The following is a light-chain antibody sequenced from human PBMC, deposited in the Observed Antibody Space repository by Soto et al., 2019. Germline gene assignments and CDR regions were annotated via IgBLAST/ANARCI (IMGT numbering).Light chain of an antibody. CDR2: ATS. J-gene: IGKJ2*03. CDR3: QQYGDYNSPRYS. V-gene: IGKV3-20*01. CDR1: QSVSTNY. Sequence: EIVLTQSPGTLSLSPGDRVTLSCRASQSVSTNYFSWYQQKPGQAPRLLIYATSSRAVGIPDRFGGCGSGTDFTLTISRLEPEDVAMYYCQQYGDYNSPRYSFGQGTRLEI.